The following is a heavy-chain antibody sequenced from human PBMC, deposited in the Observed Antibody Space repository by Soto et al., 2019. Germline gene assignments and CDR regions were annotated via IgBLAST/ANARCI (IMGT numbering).Heavy chain of an antibody. CDR2: INHSGST. V-gene: IGHV4-34*01. J-gene: IGHJ4*02. CDR3: ARDLNDYGDFFDY. D-gene: IGHD4-17*01. CDR1: GGSFSGYY. Sequence: SETLSLTCAVYGGSFSGYYWSWIRQPPGKGLEWIGEINHSGSTNYNPSLKSRVTISVDTSKNQFSLELSSLRSEDTAVYYCARDLNDYGDFFDYWGQGTLVTVSS.